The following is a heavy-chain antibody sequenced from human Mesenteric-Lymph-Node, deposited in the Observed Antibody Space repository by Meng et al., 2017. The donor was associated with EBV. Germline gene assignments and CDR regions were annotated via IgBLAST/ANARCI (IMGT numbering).Heavy chain of an antibody. D-gene: IGHD1-26*01. Sequence: QVQLVQLGADVKKPGATVKVSCKASGYTFTSYDINWVRQSPVQGLEWLGWMNHNSSNTGYARKFQGRVTMTRNTSISTAYMELSSLTSEDTVVYYCARGRLVGAPDWFDPWGQGTLVTVSS. CDR1: GYTFTSYD. J-gene: IGHJ5*02. CDR2: MNHNSSNT. CDR3: ARGRLVGAPDWFDP. V-gene: IGHV1-8*01.